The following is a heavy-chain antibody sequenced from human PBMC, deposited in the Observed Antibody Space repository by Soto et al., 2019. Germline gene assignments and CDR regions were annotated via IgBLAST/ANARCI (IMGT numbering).Heavy chain of an antibody. D-gene: IGHD2-15*01. Sequence: PSETLSLTCTVSGGSISSYYWSWIRQPPGKGLEWIGYIYYSGSTNYNPSLKSRVTIPVDTSKNQFSLKLSSVTAADTAVYYCARDLAGGYCSGGSCHYYYGMDVWGQGTTVTVS. V-gene: IGHV4-59*01. J-gene: IGHJ6*02. CDR2: IYYSGST. CDR1: GGSISSYY. CDR3: ARDLAGGYCSGGSCHYYYGMDV.